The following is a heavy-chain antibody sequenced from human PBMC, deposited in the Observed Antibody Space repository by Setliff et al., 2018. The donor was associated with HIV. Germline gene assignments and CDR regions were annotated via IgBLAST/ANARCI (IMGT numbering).Heavy chain of an antibody. CDR2: IKQDGSEK. Sequence: PGGSLRLSCVASGFTFSTYWVSWVRQAPGKGLEWVANIKQDGSEKNYVDFVKGRFTISRDNAKNSLYLQMNSLRAEDTAVYYCARTYYYDASGYYRPFDIWGQGTMVTVSS. CDR1: GFTFSTYW. D-gene: IGHD3-22*01. CDR3: ARTYYYDASGYYRPFDI. J-gene: IGHJ3*02. V-gene: IGHV3-7*03.